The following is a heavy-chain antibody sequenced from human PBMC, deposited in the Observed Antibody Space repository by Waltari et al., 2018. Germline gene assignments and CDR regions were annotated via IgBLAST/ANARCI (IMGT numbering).Heavy chain of an antibody. V-gene: IGHV4-59*01. Sequence: VQLQESGPRLVQPSETLSLICSVSGSSTSLCSWAWIRQPPGKRLEWMGHMYYSGNSKYNPSLTSRVTISLDKSRDLVTLTLTSVTAADTAFYFCARDTGGWYFDVWGRGTPVTVSS. CDR1: GSSTSLCS. J-gene: IGHJ2*01. CDR2: MYYSGNS. D-gene: IGHD3-10*01. CDR3: ARDTGGWYFDV.